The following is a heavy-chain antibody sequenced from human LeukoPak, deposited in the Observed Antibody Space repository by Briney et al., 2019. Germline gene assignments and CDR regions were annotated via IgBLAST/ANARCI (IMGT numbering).Heavy chain of an antibody. CDR1: GFTFSSYG. CDR3: AKGRTDTTYYYDSSGYFY. D-gene: IGHD3-22*01. CDR2: IRYDGSNK. Sequence: GGSLRLSCAASGFTFSSYGMHWVRQAPGKGLEWVAFIRYDGSNKYYADSVKGRFTISRDNSKNTLYLQMNSLRAEDTAVYYCAKGRTDTTYYYDSSGYFYWGQGTLVTVSS. J-gene: IGHJ4*02. V-gene: IGHV3-30*02.